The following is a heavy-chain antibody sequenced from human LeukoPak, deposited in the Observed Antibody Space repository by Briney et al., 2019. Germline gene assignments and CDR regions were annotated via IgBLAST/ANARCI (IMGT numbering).Heavy chain of an antibody. D-gene: IGHD2-2*01. CDR1: GFTFSSYG. V-gene: IGHV3-30*02. CDR3: AKLTVPLDAFDI. Sequence: TGGSLRLSCAASGFTFSSYGMHWVRQAPGKGLEWVAFIRYDGSNKYYADSVKGRSTISRDNSKNTLYLQMNSLRTEDTAVYYCAKLTVPLDAFDIWGQGTMVTVSS. J-gene: IGHJ3*02. CDR2: IRYDGSNK.